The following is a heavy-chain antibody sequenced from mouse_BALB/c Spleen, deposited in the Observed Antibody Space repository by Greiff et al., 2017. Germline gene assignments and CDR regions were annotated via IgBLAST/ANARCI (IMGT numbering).Heavy chain of an antibody. CDR2: ISSGGSYT. V-gene: IGHV5-6-4*01. D-gene: IGHD1-1*01. J-gene: IGHJ2*01. CDR1: GFTFSSYT. CDR3: TRDLYGSSYDYFDY. Sequence: EVQGVESGGGLVKPGGSLKLSCAASGFTFSSYTMSWVRQTPEKRLEWVATISSGGSYTYYPDSVKGRFTISRDNAKNTLYLQMSSLKSEDTAMYYCTRDLYGSSYDYFDYWGQGTTLTVSS.